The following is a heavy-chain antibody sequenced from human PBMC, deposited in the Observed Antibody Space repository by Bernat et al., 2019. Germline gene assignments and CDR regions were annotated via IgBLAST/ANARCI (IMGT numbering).Heavy chain of an antibody. CDR1: GFSLSTSGMC. CDR3: ARISSGWYELDC. CDR2: IDWDDDK. V-gene: IGHV2-70*15. J-gene: IGHJ4*02. Sequence: QVTLRESGPALVKPTQTLTLTCTFSGFSLSTSGMCVSWIRQPPGKALEWLARIDWDDDKYYSTSLKTRLTISKATSKNQVVLTLTNMNPVDTATYYCARISSGWYELDCGRQGTLVTVSS. D-gene: IGHD6-19*01.